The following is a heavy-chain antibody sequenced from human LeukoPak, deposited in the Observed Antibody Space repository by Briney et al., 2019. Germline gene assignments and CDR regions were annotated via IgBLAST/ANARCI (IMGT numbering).Heavy chain of an antibody. CDR3: ARVKSYYYDTSDKDAFDI. Sequence: SVKLSCKASGYTFTSHFMHWVRQAPGQGLEWMGIINRRGGSTSYTQKFQGRVTMTRDTSTSTVYMELSSLRSEETAVYYCARVKSYYYDTSDKDAFDIWGQGTMVTVSS. D-gene: IGHD3-22*01. CDR2: INRRGGST. V-gene: IGHV1-46*01. CDR1: GYTFTSHF. J-gene: IGHJ3*02.